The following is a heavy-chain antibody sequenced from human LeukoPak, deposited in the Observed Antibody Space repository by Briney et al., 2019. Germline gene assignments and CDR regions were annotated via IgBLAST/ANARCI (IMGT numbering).Heavy chain of an antibody. V-gene: IGHV3-23*01. J-gene: IGHJ4*02. CDR2: ISGSGANT. Sequence: PGGSLRLSCAASGFTFSHYAMSWVRQAPGKGLEWVSGISGSGANTYYADSVKGRFTISRDNSKNTLYLQMNSLRAEDTAVYYCAKDYSTGDEPVAGDYWGQGTLVTVSS. CDR1: GFTFSHYA. CDR3: AKDYSTGDEPVAGDY. D-gene: IGHD7-27*01.